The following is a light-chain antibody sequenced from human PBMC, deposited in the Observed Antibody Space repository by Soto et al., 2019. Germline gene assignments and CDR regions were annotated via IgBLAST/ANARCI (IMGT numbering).Light chain of an antibody. CDR1: SSDVGGYNY. J-gene: IGLJ3*02. CDR2: GVT. Sequence: QSVLTQPASVSGSPGQSITISCTGTSSDVGGYNYVSWYQKHPGKAPKLMISGVTNRPAGVSNRFSGSKSGNTASLTISGLQVEDEAEYFCGSFTTSRIWVFGGGTKVTVL. V-gene: IGLV2-14*01. CDR3: GSFTTSRIWV.